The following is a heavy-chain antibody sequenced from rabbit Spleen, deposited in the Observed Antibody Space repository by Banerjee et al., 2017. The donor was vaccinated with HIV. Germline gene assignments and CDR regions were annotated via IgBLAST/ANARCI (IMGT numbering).Heavy chain of an antibody. D-gene: IGHD1-1*01. Sequence: QQLEESGGGLVKPGASLTLTCTASGVSFSFSSYMCWVRQAPGKGLEWIACIEVGSSDFTYFATWAKGRFTCSKTSSTTVTLQMTRLTAADTATYFCARDTSSSFSSYGMDLWGPCTLVTVS. V-gene: IGHV1S40*01. CDR1: GVSFSFSSY. CDR3: ARDTSSSFSSYGMDL. CDR2: IEVGSSDFT. J-gene: IGHJ6*01.